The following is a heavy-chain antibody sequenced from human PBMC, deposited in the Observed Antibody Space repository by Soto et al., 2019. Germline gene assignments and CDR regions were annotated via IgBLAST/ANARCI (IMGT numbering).Heavy chain of an antibody. CDR2: ISGSGGST. D-gene: IGHD3-3*01. CDR1: GFTFSSYA. V-gene: IGHV3-23*01. CDR3: AKTTPTLRFLVPGYSQH. J-gene: IGHJ1*01. Sequence: GGSLRLSCAASGFTFSSYAMSWVRQAPGKGLEWVSAISGSGGSTYYADSVKGRFTISRDNSKNTLYLQMNSLRAEDTAVYYCAKTTPTLRFLVPGYSQHWGQGTLVTVSS.